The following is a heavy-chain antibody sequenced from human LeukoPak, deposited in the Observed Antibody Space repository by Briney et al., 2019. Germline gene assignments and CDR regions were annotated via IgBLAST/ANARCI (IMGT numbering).Heavy chain of an antibody. D-gene: IGHD3-3*02. CDR3: ARELSHFWSAYYLTDAFDI. Sequence: PGGSLRLSCAASGFTFSSYWMSWVRQAPGKGLEWVSGINWNGGSTGYADSVKGRFTISRDNAKNSLYLQMNSLRAEDTALYHCARELSHFWSAYYLTDAFDIWGQGTMVTVSS. V-gene: IGHV3-20*01. CDR2: INWNGGST. CDR1: GFTFSSYW. J-gene: IGHJ3*02.